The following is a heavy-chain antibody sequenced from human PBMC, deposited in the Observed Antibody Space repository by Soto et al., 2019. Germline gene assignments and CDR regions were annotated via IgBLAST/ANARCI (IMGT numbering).Heavy chain of an antibody. CDR2: ISYDGSNK. CDR1: GGSISSSSYF. CDR3: AKARAYYYDSSALGDY. J-gene: IGHJ4*02. V-gene: IGHV3-30*18. Sequence: LSLTCTVSGGSISSSSYFWGWIRQAPGKGLEWVAVISYDGSNKYYADSVKGRFTISRDNSKNTLYLQMNSLRAEDTAVYYCAKARAYYYDSSALGDYWGQGTLVTVSS. D-gene: IGHD3-22*01.